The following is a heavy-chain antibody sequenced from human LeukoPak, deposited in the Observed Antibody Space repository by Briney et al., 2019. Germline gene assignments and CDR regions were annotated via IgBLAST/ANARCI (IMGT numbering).Heavy chain of an antibody. V-gene: IGHV3-53*01. CDR3: AREARQAFDI. Sequence: GGSLRLSCAVSGFSVSTNYMSWVRQAPGKGLEWVSVIYSGGSTYSADFVKGRFTVSRDNSKNTLSLQMNSLRAEDTAVYYCAREARQAFDIWGQGTMVTVSS. CDR1: GFSVSTNY. J-gene: IGHJ3*02. CDR2: IYSGGST.